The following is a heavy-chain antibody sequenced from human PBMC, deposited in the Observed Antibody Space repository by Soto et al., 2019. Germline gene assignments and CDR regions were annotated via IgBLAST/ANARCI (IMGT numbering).Heavy chain of an antibody. J-gene: IGHJ4*02. CDR3: ATLTAPSDY. D-gene: IGHD2-21*02. V-gene: IGHV3-11*01. Sequence: QVQLVESGGGLVKPGGSLRLSCVASGFTFRNYFMNWIRQAPGKGPEWLSYISSDESTVFYADYVKGRFTTSRDNAKNSVYLQMNSLRAEDTAVYYCATLTAPSDYWGQGSLVTVSS. CDR2: ISSDESTV. CDR1: GFTFRNYF.